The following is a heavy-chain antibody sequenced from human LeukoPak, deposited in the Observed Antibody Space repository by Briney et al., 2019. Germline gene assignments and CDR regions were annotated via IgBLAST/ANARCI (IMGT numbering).Heavy chain of an antibody. CDR1: GGSISSGDYY. Sequence: SETLSLTCTVSGGSISSGDYYWSWIRQPPGKGLEWIGYIYYSGSTYYNPSLKSRVTISVDTSKNQFSLKLSSVTAADTAVYYCARCLITGDLGYLDYWGQGTLVTVSS. D-gene: IGHD7-27*01. V-gene: IGHV4-30-4*08. CDR3: ARCLITGDLGYLDY. CDR2: IYYSGST. J-gene: IGHJ4*02.